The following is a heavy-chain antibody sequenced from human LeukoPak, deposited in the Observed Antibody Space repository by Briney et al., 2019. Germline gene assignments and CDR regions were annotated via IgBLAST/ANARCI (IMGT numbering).Heavy chain of an antibody. J-gene: IGHJ4*02. CDR2: ISSSSSYI. D-gene: IGHD3-3*01. V-gene: IGHV3-21*01. CDR1: GFTFSSYS. Sequence: PGGSLRLSCAASGFTFSSYSMNWVRQAPGKGLEWVSSISSSSSYIYYADSVKGRFTISRDNAKNSLYLQMNSLRAEDTAVYYCAKAGEAIFGVVIFGYWGQGTLVTVSS. CDR3: AKAGEAIFGVVIFGY.